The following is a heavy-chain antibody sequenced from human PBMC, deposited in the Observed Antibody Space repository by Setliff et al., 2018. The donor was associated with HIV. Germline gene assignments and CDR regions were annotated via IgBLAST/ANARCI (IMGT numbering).Heavy chain of an antibody. Sequence: SVKVSCKASEDTFNSYTIHWVRQTPGQGLEWMGRTIPVLSMSNFALKFQGRGSIFADKSTSTAYLGLNGLTSEDTAIYYCATSFGSGVAPFDNWGQGTLVTRLL. D-gene: IGHD3-10*01. CDR2: TIPVLSMS. CDR3: ATSFGSGVAPFDN. CDR1: EDTFNSYT. J-gene: IGHJ4*02. V-gene: IGHV1-69*02.